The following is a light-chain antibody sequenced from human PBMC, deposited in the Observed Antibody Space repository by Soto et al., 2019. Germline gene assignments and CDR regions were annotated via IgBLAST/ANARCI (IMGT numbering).Light chain of an antibody. J-gene: IGKJ1*01. V-gene: IGKV3-15*01. Sequence: IVMTQSPATLSVSPGERATLSCRASQSVSSNLAWYQQKPGQAPRLLIYGASTRATGIPARFSGSGSGTEFTLTISSLQSEDFAVYYCQQYNNWPPWTFGHGTKVDIK. CDR1: QSVSSN. CDR3: QQYNNWPPWT. CDR2: GAS.